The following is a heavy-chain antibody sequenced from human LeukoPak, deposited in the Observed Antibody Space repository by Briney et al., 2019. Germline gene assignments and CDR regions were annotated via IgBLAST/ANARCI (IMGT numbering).Heavy chain of an antibody. CDR1: GGSISSYY. Sequence: PSETLSLTCTVSGGSISSYYWSWIRQPPGKGLEWIGYIYYSGSTNYNPSLKSRVTISVDTSKNQFSLKLSSVTAADTAVYYCARAGAYCGGDCFKPFDYWGQGTLVTVPS. CDR2: IYYSGST. J-gene: IGHJ4*02. CDR3: ARAGAYCGGDCFKPFDY. V-gene: IGHV4-59*01. D-gene: IGHD2-21*02.